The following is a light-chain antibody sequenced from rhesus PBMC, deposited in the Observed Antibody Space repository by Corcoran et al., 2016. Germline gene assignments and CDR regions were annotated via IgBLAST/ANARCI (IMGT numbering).Light chain of an antibody. CDR1: QSLLYSSNNKNY. J-gene: IGKJ2*01. CDR3: QQYYTTPYS. CDR2: WSS. Sequence: DIVMTQSPDSLAVSLGERVTINCKSSQSLLYSSNNKNYLAWYQQKPGQAPKLLIYWSSTREFGVPDLFSGSGSGTDFTLTISGLQAEDVAVYYCQQYYTTPYSFGQGTKVEIK. V-gene: IGKV4-1*01.